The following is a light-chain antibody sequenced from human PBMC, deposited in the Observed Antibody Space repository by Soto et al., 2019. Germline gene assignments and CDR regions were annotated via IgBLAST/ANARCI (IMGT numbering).Light chain of an antibody. J-gene: IGLJ2*01. CDR1: SSDVGDFNY. CDR2: DVT. Sequence: QSVLTQPASVSGSPGRSVTISCTGSSSDVGDFNYVSWYQHLPGRAPKLIIYDVTNRPSGISYRFSASKSGRTASLTISGLKAEDEADYYCSSYSSSSTHVVFGGGTQLTVL. CDR3: SSYSSSSTHVV. V-gene: IGLV2-14*03.